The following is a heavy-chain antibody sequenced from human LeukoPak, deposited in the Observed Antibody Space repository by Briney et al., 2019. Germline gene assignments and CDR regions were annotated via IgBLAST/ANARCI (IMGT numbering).Heavy chain of an antibody. J-gene: IGHJ4*02. CDR1: GGSISSYY. D-gene: IGHD3-10*01. Sequence: SETLSLTCTVSGGSISSYYWSWTRQPAGKGLEWIGRIYTSGSTNYNPSLKSRVTMSVDTSKNQFSLKLSSVTAADTAVYYCARDQGSYGSGSYLGYWGQGTLVTVSS. V-gene: IGHV4-4*07. CDR3: ARDQGSYGSGSYLGY. CDR2: IYTSGST.